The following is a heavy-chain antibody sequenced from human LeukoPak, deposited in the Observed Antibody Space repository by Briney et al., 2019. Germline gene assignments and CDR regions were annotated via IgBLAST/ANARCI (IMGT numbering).Heavy chain of an antibody. CDR2: ISAYNGNT. V-gene: IGHV1-18*01. CDR3: ARDGQFGGAPRY. Sequence: ASVKVSCKASGYTFTSYGISWVRQAPGQGLEWIGWISAYNGNTNYAQNLQGGLTMTTDTSTSTAYMELRSLRSDDTAVYYCARDGQFGGAPRYWGQGTLVTVSS. CDR1: GYTFTSYG. D-gene: IGHD3-16*01. J-gene: IGHJ4*02.